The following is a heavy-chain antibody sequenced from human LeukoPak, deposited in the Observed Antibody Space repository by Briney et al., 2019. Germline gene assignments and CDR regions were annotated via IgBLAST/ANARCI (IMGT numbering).Heavy chain of an antibody. D-gene: IGHD3-22*01. CDR1: GGSISSYY. V-gene: IGHV4-34*01. Sequence: SETLSLTCTVSGGSISSYYWSWIRQPPGKGLEWIGEINHSGSTNYNPSLKSRVTISVDTSKNQFSLKLSSVTAADTAVYYCARGYPYYYDSSGYYAGLDVWGKGTTVTVSS. J-gene: IGHJ6*04. CDR2: INHSGST. CDR3: ARGYPYYYDSSGYYAGLDV.